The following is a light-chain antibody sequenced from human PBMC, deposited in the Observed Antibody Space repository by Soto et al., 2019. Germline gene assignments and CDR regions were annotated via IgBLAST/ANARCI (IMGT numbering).Light chain of an antibody. V-gene: IGKV1-39*01. CDR3: QQSYGTPPS. CDR2: AGS. J-gene: IGKJ2*03. Sequence: DVRMTQSPSSLSTFVGDRVSITCRASQTISSSLNLYQQKVGKAPKLLIYAGSTLQSGVPPRFSGAVSGTEFTLTISNVQPEDSATYYCQQSYGTPPSFGQGTKLEIK. CDR1: QTISSS.